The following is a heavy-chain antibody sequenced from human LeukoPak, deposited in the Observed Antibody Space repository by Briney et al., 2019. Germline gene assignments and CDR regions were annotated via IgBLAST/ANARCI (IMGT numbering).Heavy chain of an antibody. V-gene: IGHV4-59*08. CDR2: MHKSGGT. CDR3: ARHYPPDYTFDC. CDR1: GGSISSYY. Sequence: SETLSLTCTVSGGSISSYYWSWIRQPPGKGLEWIGYMHKSGGTNYNPSLKSRVTISVDTSKNQFSLKLSSVTAADTAVYFCARHYPPDYTFDCWGRGTLVTVSS. J-gene: IGHJ4*02. D-gene: IGHD4-4*01.